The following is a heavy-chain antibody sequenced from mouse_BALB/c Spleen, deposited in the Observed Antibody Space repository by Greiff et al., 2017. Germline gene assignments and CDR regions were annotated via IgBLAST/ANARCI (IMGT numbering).Heavy chain of an antibody. CDR3: ARRGYRYDAGTGYAMDY. CDR2: ISSGSSTI. D-gene: IGHD2-14*01. J-gene: IGHJ4*01. Sequence: DVKLVESGGGLVQPGGSRKLSCAASGFTFSSFGMHWVRQAPEKGLEWVAYISSGSSTIYYADTVKGRFTISRDNPKNTLFLQMTSLRSEDTAMYYCARRGYRYDAGTGYAMDYWGQGTSVTVSS. CDR1: GFTFSSFG. V-gene: IGHV5-17*02.